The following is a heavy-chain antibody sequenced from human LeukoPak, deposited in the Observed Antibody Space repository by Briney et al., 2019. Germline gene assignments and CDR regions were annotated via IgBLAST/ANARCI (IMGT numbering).Heavy chain of an antibody. Sequence: PSETLSLTCTVSGASISPYYWSWIRQPPGKGLEWIGYIYYSGSTDYNASLKSRVTISIDTSKNQFSLKLSSVTTADTAVYYCARGGNWFDPWGQGTLVTVSS. J-gene: IGHJ5*02. CDR2: IYYSGST. CDR1: GASISPYY. CDR3: ARGGNWFDP. V-gene: IGHV4-59*01.